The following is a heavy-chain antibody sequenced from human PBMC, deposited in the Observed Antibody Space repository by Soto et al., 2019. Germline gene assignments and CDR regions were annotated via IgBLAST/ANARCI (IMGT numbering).Heavy chain of an antibody. CDR1: GFTADDYA. J-gene: IGHJ4*02. Sequence: EVQLVESGGGLVQPGRSLRLSCVASGFTADDYAMHWVRHAPGKGLEWVSGISSNSDTIDYADSVKGRVTISRDNAKNSLFMQMNSLRPEDTALYYCAKDMKWGGMTTIHYFDSWGQGTLVTVSS. V-gene: IGHV3-9*02. CDR3: AKDMKWGGMTTIHYFDS. CDR2: ISSNSDTI. D-gene: IGHD4-17*01.